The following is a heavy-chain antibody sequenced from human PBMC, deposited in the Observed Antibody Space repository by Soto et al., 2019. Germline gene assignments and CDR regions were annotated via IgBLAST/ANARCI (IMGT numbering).Heavy chain of an antibody. D-gene: IGHD6-13*01. CDR1: VFTFSSYG. V-gene: IGHV3-23*01. Sequence: PRGSLLVSCVASVFTFSSYGMIWVRQAPGKGLELVSGIANSGGTTFYTDSVRGRFTISRDNSKNTLYLQMNNLRAEDTAVYYCAKRIAESGSGWDSWGQGTMVTVSS. J-gene: IGHJ4*02. CDR3: AKRIAESGSGWDS. CDR2: IANSGGTT.